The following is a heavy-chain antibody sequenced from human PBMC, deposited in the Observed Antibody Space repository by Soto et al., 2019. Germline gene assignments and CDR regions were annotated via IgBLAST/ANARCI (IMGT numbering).Heavy chain of an antibody. CDR2: IFSSGST. V-gene: IGHV4-4*07. CDR3: AREGSYSAYNFAHGIQLWSFDF. Sequence: SETLSLTCTVSGGSMNTFYWSWVRQPAGKGLEWIGRIFSSGSTSFNPSLESRVAMSVDTSKNHFSLNLSSVTAADMAVYYCAREGSYSAYNFAHGIQLWSFDFWGQGALVTVS. D-gene: IGHD5-12*01. J-gene: IGHJ4*02. CDR1: GGSMNTFY.